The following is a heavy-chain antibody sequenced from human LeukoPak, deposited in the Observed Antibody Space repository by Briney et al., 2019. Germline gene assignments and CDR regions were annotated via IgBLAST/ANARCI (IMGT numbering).Heavy chain of an antibody. CDR3: ARVGVPRSSKNAFDI. CDR2: MNPNSGNT. J-gene: IGHJ3*02. V-gene: IGHV1-8*03. D-gene: IGHD2-2*01. CDR1: GYTFTSYD. Sequence: ASVKVSCKXSGYTFTSYDINWVRQATGQGLERMGWMNPNSGNTGYAQKFQGRVTITRNTSISTAYMELSSLRSEDTAVYYCARVGVPRSSKNAFDIWGQGTMVTVSS.